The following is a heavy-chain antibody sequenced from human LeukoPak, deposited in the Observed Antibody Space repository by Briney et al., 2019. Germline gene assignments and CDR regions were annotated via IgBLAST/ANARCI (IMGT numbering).Heavy chain of an antibody. D-gene: IGHD1-26*01. CDR1: GGSFSGYY. Sequence: PSETLSLTCAVYGGSFSGYYWSWIRQPPGKGLEWIGEINHSGSTNYNPSLKSRVTISVDTSKNQFSLKLSSVTAADTAVYYCASNTVGATHSYYFDYWGQGTLVTVSS. V-gene: IGHV4-34*01. CDR2: INHSGST. CDR3: ASNTVGATHSYYFDY. J-gene: IGHJ4*02.